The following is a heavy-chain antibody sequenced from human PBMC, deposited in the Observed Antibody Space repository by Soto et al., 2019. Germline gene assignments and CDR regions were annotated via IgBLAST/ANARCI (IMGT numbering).Heavy chain of an antibody. CDR3: ARVLTMDDYGDYVEYFDY. CDR1: GGSFSGYY. V-gene: IGHV4-34*01. CDR2: INHSGST. J-gene: IGHJ4*02. Sequence: QVQLQQWGAGLLKPSETLSLTCAVYGGSFSGYYWSWIRQPPGKGLEWIGEINHSGSTNYNPSLKSRVTISVDTSKNQFSLKLSSVTAADTAVYYCARVLTMDDYGDYVEYFDYWGQGTLVTVSS. D-gene: IGHD4-17*01.